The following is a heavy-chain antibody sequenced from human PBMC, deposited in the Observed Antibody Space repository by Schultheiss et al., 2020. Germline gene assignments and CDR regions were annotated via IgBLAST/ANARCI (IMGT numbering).Heavy chain of an antibody. V-gene: IGHV3-30*02. CDR2: IWYDGSNK. Sequence: GGSLRLSCAASGFTFSSYGMHWVRQAPGKGLEWVAVIWYDGSNKYYADSVKGRFTISRDNSKNTLYLQMNSLRAEDTAVYYCAKDGVVVVVAAHFDYWGQGTLVTVSS. CDR3: AKDGVVVVVAAHFDY. D-gene: IGHD2-15*01. CDR1: GFTFSSYG. J-gene: IGHJ4*02.